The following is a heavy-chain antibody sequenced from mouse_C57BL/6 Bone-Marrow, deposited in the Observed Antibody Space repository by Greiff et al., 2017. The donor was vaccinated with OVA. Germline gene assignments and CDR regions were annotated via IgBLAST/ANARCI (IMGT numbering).Heavy chain of an antibody. D-gene: IGHD3-3*01. CDR1: GFTFSSYA. CDR2: ISSGGDYI. J-gene: IGHJ4*01. V-gene: IGHV5-9-1*02. Sequence: EVKVVESGEGLVKPGGSLKLSCAASGFTFSSYAMSWVRQTPEQRLEWVAYISSGGDYIYYADTVKGRFTISRDNARNTLYLQMSSLKSEDTAMYYCTRDKGSAGAMDYWGQGTSVTVSS. CDR3: TRDKGSAGAMDY.